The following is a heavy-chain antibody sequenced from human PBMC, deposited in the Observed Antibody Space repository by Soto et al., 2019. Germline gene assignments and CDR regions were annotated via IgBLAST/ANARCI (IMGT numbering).Heavy chain of an antibody. CDR2: IIPVFVTA. D-gene: IGHD3-3*01. Sequence: SVKVSCKASGGTFSSYAISWVRQAPGQGLEWMGGIIPVFVTANYAQKFQGRVTVATDESTSTAYMELSSLSSEDTAVYYCAAKSGYPYYFEHWGQGTLVTVS. J-gene: IGHJ4*02. CDR1: GGTFSSYA. CDR3: AAKSGYPYYFEH. V-gene: IGHV1-69*05.